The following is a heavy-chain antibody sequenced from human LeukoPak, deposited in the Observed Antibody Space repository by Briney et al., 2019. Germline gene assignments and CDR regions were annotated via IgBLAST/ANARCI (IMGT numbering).Heavy chain of an antibody. CDR2: MDPSGTQK. Sequence: GGSLRLSCVVSGFTFNRSWMNWVRQAPGKGLELVANMDPSGTQKRYVDSVTSRCTISKDNPGTSLYLEMNSLRADDTAIYYCAIWASDNYWGQGTLVSVSS. V-gene: IGHV3-7*01. CDR1: GFTFNRSW. D-gene: IGHD3-16*01. CDR3: AIWASDNY. J-gene: IGHJ4*02.